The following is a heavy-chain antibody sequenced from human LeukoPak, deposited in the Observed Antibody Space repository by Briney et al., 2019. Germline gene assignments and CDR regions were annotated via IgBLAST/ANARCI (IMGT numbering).Heavy chain of an antibody. D-gene: IGHD2/OR15-2a*01. CDR3: ARTESYNSAAYNPT. Sequence: GGSLRLSCAASGFTVSHNYMSWVRQAPGKGLEWVSNIFNDGRTYYRDSVKGRFTISRDDSENTLYLQMNNLRAEDTAVYYCARTESYNSAAYNPTWGQGTLVTVSS. CDR2: IFNDGRT. V-gene: IGHV3-66*01. J-gene: IGHJ5*02. CDR1: GFTVSHNY.